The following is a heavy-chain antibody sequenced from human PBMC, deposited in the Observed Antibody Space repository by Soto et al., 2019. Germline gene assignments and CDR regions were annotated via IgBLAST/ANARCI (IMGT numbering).Heavy chain of an antibody. CDR3: ARVKYNGAAGRDY. J-gene: IGHJ4*02. CDR2: IIPILGIA. D-gene: IGHD6-13*01. Sequence: QVQLVQSGAEVKKPGSSVKVSCKASGGTFSSYTISWVRQAPGQGLEWMGRIIPILGIANYAQKFQGRVTMTADKSTSRAYMELSSLRSEDTAVYYGARVKYNGAAGRDYWGQGTLVTVSS. V-gene: IGHV1-69*02. CDR1: GGTFSSYT.